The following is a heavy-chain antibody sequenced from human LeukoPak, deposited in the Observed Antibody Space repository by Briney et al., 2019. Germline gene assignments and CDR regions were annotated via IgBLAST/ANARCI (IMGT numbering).Heavy chain of an antibody. J-gene: IGHJ4*02. Sequence: GGSLRLSCAASGFTVSNNYMSWVRQAPGKGLEWVSVIYSGGSTYYADSAKGRFTISRDNSKNTLYLQMNSLRAEDTAVYYCAKGANYGEDGYWGQGTLVTVSS. CDR3: AKGANYGEDGY. CDR1: GFTVSNNY. V-gene: IGHV3-66*01. D-gene: IGHD4-17*01. CDR2: IYSGGST.